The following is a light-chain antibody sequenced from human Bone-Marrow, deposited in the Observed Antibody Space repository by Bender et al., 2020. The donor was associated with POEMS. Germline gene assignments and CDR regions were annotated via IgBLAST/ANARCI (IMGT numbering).Light chain of an antibody. CDR3: AVWDDSLNGWV. CDR1: SSDVGVYNY. J-gene: IGLJ3*02. Sequence: QSALTQPASVSGSPGQSITISCTGTSSDVGVYNYVSWYQQYPGKAPKLIIFDVNNRPSGVSNRFSGSRSGTSASLAISGLQSEDEADYYCAVWDDSLNGWVFGGGTKLTVL. CDR2: DVN. V-gene: IGLV2-14*03.